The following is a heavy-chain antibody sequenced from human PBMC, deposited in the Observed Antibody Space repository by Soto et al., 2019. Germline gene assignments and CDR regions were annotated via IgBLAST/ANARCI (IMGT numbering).Heavy chain of an antibody. J-gene: IGHJ6*02. D-gene: IGHD2-2*03. V-gene: IGHV5-10-1*01. CDR1: GYSFTSYW. CDR3: ARQGGGLDIVVVPASNYYGMDV. CDR2: IDPSDSYT. Sequence: GESLKISCKGSGYSFTSYWISWVRQMPGKGLEWMGRIDPSDSYTNYSPSFQGHVTISAGKSISTAYLQWSSLKASDTAMYYCARQGGGLDIVVVPASNYYGMDVWGQGTTVTVSS.